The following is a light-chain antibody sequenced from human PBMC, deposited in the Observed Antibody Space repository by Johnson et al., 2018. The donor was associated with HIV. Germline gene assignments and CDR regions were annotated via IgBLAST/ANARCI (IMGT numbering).Light chain of an antibody. Sequence: QSVLTQPPSVSAAAGQKVTISCSGSSSNIGNNYVAWYQQLPGTAPKLLIYDNDKRPSGISDRFSASKSGTSATLGITGLQTGDEADYYCGTGDSYLTAGVFGSGTNVTVL. J-gene: IGLJ1*01. V-gene: IGLV1-51*01. CDR3: GTGDSYLTAGV. CDR2: DND. CDR1: SSNIGNNY.